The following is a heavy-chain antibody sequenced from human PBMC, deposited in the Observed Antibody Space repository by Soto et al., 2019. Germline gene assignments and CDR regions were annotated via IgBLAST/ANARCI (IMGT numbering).Heavy chain of an antibody. Sequence: ASVKISCKASGYTFTSYAMHWVRQAPGQRLEWMGWINAGNGNTKYSQKFQGRVTITRDTSASTAYMELSSLRSEDTAVYYCARRRITIFGYYYYGMDVWGQGTTVTVSS. CDR2: INAGNGNT. CDR1: GYTFTSYA. V-gene: IGHV1-3*01. J-gene: IGHJ6*02. CDR3: ARRRITIFGYYYYGMDV. D-gene: IGHD3-3*01.